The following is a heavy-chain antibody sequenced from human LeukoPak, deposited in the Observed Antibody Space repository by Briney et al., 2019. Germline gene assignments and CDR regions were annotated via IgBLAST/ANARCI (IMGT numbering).Heavy chain of an antibody. J-gene: IGHJ4*02. D-gene: IGHD3-10*01. CDR3: ARDRSNYYGSGSYWY. CDR2: ISAGDST. CDR1: AFTFNSYA. Sequence: GGSLRLSCAASAFTFNSYAMSWVRQAPGKGLEWVSTISAGDSTYYPDSVKGRFTISRDNSKNTLYLQMNSLRAEDTAVYYCARDRSNYYGSGSYWYWGQGTLVTVSS. V-gene: IGHV3-23*01.